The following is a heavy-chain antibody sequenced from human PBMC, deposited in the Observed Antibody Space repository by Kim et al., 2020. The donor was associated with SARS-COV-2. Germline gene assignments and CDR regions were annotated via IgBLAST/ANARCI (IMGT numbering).Heavy chain of an antibody. CDR2: VNNGGNA. D-gene: IGHD6-19*01. CDR3: AKDHPSSGWPAFDS. CDR1: GFTFSSRA. V-gene: IGHV3-23*01. J-gene: IGHJ4*02. Sequence: GGSLRLSCAASGFTFSSRAMSWVRQAPGKGPEWVASVNNGGNAYYADSVKGRFTVSRDITRDTLCLQMNSLRAEDTALYFCAKDHPSSGWPAFDSWGQGTLVTVSS.